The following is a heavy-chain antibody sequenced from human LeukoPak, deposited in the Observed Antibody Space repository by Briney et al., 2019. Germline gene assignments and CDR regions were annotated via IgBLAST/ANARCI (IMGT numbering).Heavy chain of an antibody. CDR3: ARVRDY. CDR2: ISYDGSSK. CDR1: GFTFSTYA. Sequence: QPGRSLRLSCAASGFTFSTYAMHWVRQAPGKGLEWVAVISYDGSSKYYADSVKGRFTISRDNSKNTLYLQMNSLRAEDTAVYYCARVRDYWGQGTLVTVSS. V-gene: IGHV3-30*04. J-gene: IGHJ4*02.